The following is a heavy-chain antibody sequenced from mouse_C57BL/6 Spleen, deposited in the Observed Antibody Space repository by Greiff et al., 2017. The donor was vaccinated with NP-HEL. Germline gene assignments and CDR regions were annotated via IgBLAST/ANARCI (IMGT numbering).Heavy chain of an antibody. CDR2: IDPSDSYT. Sequence: QVQLQQPGAELVRPGTSVKLSCKASGYTFTSYWMHWVKQRPGQGLEWIGVIDPSDSYTNYNQKFKGKATLTVDTSSSTAYMQLSSLTSEEYAVSYCTRSGVYAMDYWGQGTSVTVSS. J-gene: IGHJ4*01. CDR1: GYTFTSYW. D-gene: IGHD4-1*01. CDR3: TRSGVYAMDY. V-gene: IGHV1-59*01.